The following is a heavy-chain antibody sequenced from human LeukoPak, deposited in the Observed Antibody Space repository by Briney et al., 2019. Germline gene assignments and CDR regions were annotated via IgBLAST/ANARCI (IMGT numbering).Heavy chain of an antibody. CDR1: GGSISSYF. Sequence: SETLSLTCTVSGGSISSYFWSWIRQPPGKGLEWIGYIYYSGSTNYNPSLKSRVTISVDTSKNQFSLKLSSVTAADTAVYYCARDRSSRYDAFDIWGQGTMVTVSS. D-gene: IGHD6-13*01. V-gene: IGHV4-59*01. J-gene: IGHJ3*02. CDR2: IYYSGST. CDR3: ARDRSSRYDAFDI.